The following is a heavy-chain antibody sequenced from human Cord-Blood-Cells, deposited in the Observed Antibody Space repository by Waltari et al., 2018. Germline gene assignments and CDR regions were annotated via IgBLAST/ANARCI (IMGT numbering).Heavy chain of an antibody. Sequence: QVQLQQWGAGLWKPSETLSLTCAVYGGSFSGYYWSWIRQPPGKGLEWIGEINHSGSTNYNPSLKSRVTISVDTSKNQFSLKLSSVTAADTAVYYCARVMGGQSSSWYYFDYWGQGTLVTVSS. V-gene: IGHV4-34*01. CDR1: GGSFSGYY. J-gene: IGHJ4*02. CDR2: INHSGST. D-gene: IGHD6-13*01. CDR3: ARVMGGQSSSWYYFDY.